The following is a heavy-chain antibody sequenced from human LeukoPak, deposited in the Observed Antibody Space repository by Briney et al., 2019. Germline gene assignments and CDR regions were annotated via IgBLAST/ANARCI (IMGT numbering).Heavy chain of an antibody. CDR1: GFTFSSYP. Sequence: TGGSMRLSCAASGFTFSSYPMSWVRQAPGKGLEWVSAISGSGGSTYYADSVKGRFTISRDNSKNTLYLQMDSLRAEDTAVYYCARAYCSSTSCFGWGQGTLVTVSS. CDR3: ARAYCSSTSCFG. CDR2: ISGSGGST. J-gene: IGHJ4*02. V-gene: IGHV3-23*01. D-gene: IGHD2-2*01.